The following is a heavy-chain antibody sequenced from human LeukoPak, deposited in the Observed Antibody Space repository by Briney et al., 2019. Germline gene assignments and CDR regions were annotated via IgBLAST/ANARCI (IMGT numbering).Heavy chain of an antibody. CDR3: ARDSLNYDILTGYQIPNWFDP. CDR2: TNPSGGST. CDR1: GYTCTSYY. D-gene: IGHD3-9*01. Sequence: ASVKLSFKASGYTCTSYYMHWVRQAPGQGLEWMGITNPSGGSTSYAQKFHGRVTMTRDTSTSTVYMELSSLRTEDTAVYYCARDSLNYDILTGYQIPNWFDPWGQGTLVTVSS. V-gene: IGHV1-46*01. J-gene: IGHJ5*02.